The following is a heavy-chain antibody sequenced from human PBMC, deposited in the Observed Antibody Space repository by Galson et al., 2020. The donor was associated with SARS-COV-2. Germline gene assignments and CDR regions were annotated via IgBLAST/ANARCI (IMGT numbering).Heavy chain of an antibody. V-gene: IGHV2-5*02. CDR3: AHVLYFESSGYWGFDY. CDR2: LYWDHDE. J-gene: IGHJ4*02. CDR1: GFSLSSSGVG. D-gene: IGHD3-22*01. Sequence: SGPTLVTPTQTLTLTCTLSGFSLSSSGVGVGCIRQPPGKPLEWLALLYWDHDEHYSPSLKSTLTITKATSKNQVVLTMTNMDPVDTGTYYCAHVLYFESSGYWGFDYWGQGTRVIVSS.